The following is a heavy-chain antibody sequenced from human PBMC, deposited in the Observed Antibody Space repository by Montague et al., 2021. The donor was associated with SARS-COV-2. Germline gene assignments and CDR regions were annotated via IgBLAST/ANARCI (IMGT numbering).Heavy chain of an antibody. CDR3: GRKNYYGAGSFSNFDY. CDR1: GYSFINYA. V-gene: IGHV3-23*01. Sequence: SLRLSCAASGYSFINYAMSWVRQAPGKGLEWVSVISGSGGNTYFADSVRGRFTISRDNSKNTLYLQMNSLRAEDTAVYYCGRKNYYGAGSFSNFDYWGQGTLVTVSS. J-gene: IGHJ4*02. CDR2: ISGSGGNT. D-gene: IGHD3-10*01.